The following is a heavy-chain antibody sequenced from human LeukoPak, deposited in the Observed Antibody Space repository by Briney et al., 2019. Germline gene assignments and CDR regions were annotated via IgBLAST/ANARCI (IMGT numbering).Heavy chain of an antibody. CDR3: ARGGAWVDH. V-gene: IGHV3-20*04. CDR2: IKWNGDTT. CDR1: GFTFDDHG. J-gene: IGHJ4*02. Sequence: GGSLRLSCAASGFTFDDHGMSWVRRAPGKGLEWVSGIKWNGDTTGYADSAKGRFTISRDNAKNPLYLQMNSLRAENTAFYYFARGGAWVDHWGQGILVTVSS. D-gene: IGHD3-16*01.